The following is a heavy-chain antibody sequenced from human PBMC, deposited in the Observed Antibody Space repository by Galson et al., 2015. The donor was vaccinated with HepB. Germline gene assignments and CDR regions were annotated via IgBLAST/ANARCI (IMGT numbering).Heavy chain of an antibody. CDR1: GFTFSNFD. V-gene: IGHV3-33*01. D-gene: IGHD3-22*01. J-gene: IGHJ3*02. CDR3: TRENYYDSDTSSTTDAFDI. CDR2: IWHDGSNT. Sequence: SLRLSCAASGFTFSNFDMHWVRQAPGKGLEWVAVIWHDGSNTDYGDSVKGRFTISRDTSKNTLCLQMNSLRAEDTAVYYCTRENYYDSDTSSTTDAFDIWGQGTTVTVSS.